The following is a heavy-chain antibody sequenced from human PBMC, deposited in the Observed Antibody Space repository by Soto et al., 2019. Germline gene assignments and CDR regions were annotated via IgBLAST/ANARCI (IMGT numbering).Heavy chain of an antibody. Sequence: EVQLLESGGGLVQPGGSLRLSCAASGFTFSSYAMSWVRQAPGKGLEWVSAISGSGGSTYYADSVKGRFTISRDNSKNTLYLQMNSLRAEDTAVYYCATTGGLVLLQPDYWGQGTLVTVSS. CDR3: ATTGGLVLLQPDY. CDR2: ISGSGGST. V-gene: IGHV3-23*01. D-gene: IGHD3-9*01. J-gene: IGHJ4*02. CDR1: GFTFSSYA.